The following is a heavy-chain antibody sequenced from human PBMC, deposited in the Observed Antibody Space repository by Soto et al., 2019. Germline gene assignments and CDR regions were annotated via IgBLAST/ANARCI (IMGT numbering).Heavy chain of an antibody. D-gene: IGHD2-15*01. Sequence: GASVKVSFKASGGTFSSYAISWLRQAPGQGLEWMGGIIPIFGTANYAQKFQGRVTITADESTSTAYMELSSLRSEDTAVYYCASLHHGSWSFDYWGQGTLVTVSS. V-gene: IGHV1-69*13. CDR1: GGTFSSYA. J-gene: IGHJ4*02. CDR3: ASLHHGSWSFDY. CDR2: IIPIFGTA.